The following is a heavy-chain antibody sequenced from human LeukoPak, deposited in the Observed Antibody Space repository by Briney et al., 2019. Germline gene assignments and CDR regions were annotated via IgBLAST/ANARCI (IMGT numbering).Heavy chain of an antibody. V-gene: IGHV1-18*01. CDR2: INGYNGDT. CDR3: ARGAHSSSSGDYYYGMDV. D-gene: IGHD6-6*01. Sequence: ASVKVSCKTSGYSFKNHGITWVRQAPRQGLEWMGWINGYNGDTHYPQKFQGRFTMTIDTPTSTAFMELRGLTSDDTAVYYCARGAHSSSSGDYYYGMDVWGQGTTVTVSS. J-gene: IGHJ6*02. CDR1: GYSFKNHG.